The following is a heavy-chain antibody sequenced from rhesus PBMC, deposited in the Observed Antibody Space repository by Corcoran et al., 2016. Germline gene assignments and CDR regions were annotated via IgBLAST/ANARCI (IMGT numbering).Heavy chain of an antibody. D-gene: IGHD1-1-1*01. V-gene: IGHV4-173*01. CDR2: ISGRGGCT. CDR1: GGSISRNY. J-gene: IGHJ4*01. Sequence: QLQLQESGPGLVKPSETLSLTCAVSGGSISRNYWSWIRQPPGKGLDWIGRISGRGGCTDYNPSPTSLFTISIETATNHVSMKLGSVTAADTAVYYCASIPYSWTFDYWGQGVLVTASS. CDR3: ASIPYSWTFDY.